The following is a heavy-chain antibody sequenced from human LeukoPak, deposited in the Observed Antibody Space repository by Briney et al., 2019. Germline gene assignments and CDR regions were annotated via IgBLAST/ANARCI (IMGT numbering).Heavy chain of an antibody. J-gene: IGHJ4*02. V-gene: IGHV3-15*01. Sequence: GGSLRLSCAASGFTFSNAWMSWVRQAPGKGLEWVGRIKSKFDGGTTDYAAPVKGRFTISRDDSKNILYLQMNSLKTEDTAVYYCARDSDYDILTGYYSFDYWGQGTLVTVSS. CDR3: ARDSDYDILTGYYSFDY. CDR1: GFTFSNAW. D-gene: IGHD3-9*01. CDR2: IKSKFDGGTT.